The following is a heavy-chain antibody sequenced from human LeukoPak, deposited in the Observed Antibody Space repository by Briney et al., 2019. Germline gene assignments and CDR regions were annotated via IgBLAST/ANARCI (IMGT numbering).Heavy chain of an antibody. J-gene: IGHJ4*02. Sequence: GRSLRLSCAASGFTFSSYAMHWVRQAPGKGLEWVAVISYDGSNKGYADSVKARLTISRDNSKNTLYLQMNSLRAEDTAVYYCARDREGSSSWDYWGQGTLVAVSS. CDR3: ARDREGSSSWDY. D-gene: IGHD6-13*01. CDR2: ISYDGSNK. V-gene: IGHV3-30*14. CDR1: GFTFSSYA.